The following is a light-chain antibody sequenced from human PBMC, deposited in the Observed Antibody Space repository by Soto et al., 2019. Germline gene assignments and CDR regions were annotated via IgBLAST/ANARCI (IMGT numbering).Light chain of an antibody. CDR1: QSISSY. Sequence: DIQMTQSPSSLSASVGDRVTITCRASQSISSYLNWYQQKPGKAPKLLIYSASRLQSGVPSRFSGSGSGTDFTLTISSLQPEDFATYYCQQSYSIPWTCGQGTKVEIK. CDR2: SAS. V-gene: IGKV1-39*01. CDR3: QQSYSIPWT. J-gene: IGKJ1*01.